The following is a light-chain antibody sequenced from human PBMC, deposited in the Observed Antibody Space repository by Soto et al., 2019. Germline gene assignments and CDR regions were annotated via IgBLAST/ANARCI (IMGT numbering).Light chain of an antibody. V-gene: IGLV2-14*01. J-gene: IGLJ1*01. CDR2: EVN. Sequence: SLLALPASLSGTPGQAISVWCPGNSSDIGDYAYVSWFQQHTGKSPKLMISEVNNRPSGDSNRFSGSRSGTTAYLTISGLEVEDEAEYFCCSFTTTSTHVFGTSTKVTV. CDR3: CSFTTTSTHV. CDR1: SSDIGDYAY.